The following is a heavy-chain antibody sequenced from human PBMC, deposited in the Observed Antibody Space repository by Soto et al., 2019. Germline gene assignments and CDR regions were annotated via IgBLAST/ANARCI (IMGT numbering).Heavy chain of an antibody. J-gene: IGHJ4*02. CDR1: GFTFSSYA. CDR3: AKEGGYCSSTGCYGRVYY. CDR2: ISGSGGST. Sequence: EVQLLESGGGLVQPGGSLRLSCAASGFTFSSYAMSWVRQAPGKGLEWVSAISGSGGSTYYADSVKGRFTISRDNSKNTLYLQINSLRAEDTAVYYCAKEGGYCSSTGCYGRVYYWGQGTLVTVSS. V-gene: IGHV3-23*01. D-gene: IGHD2-2*03.